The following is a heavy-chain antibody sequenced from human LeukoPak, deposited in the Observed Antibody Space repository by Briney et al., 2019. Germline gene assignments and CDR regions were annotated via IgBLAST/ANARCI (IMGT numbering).Heavy chain of an antibody. CDR2: IIPILGTA. CDR3: ASAGYYYGSGSYYNGPFDY. J-gene: IGHJ4*02. Sequence: GSSVKVSCKASGGTFSSYAISWVRQAPGQGLEWMGRIIPILGTANYAQKFQGRVTTTTDESTSTAYMELSSLRSEDTAVYYCASAGYYYGSGSYYNGPFDYWGQGTLVTVSS. CDR1: GGTFSSYA. V-gene: IGHV1-69*11. D-gene: IGHD3-10*01.